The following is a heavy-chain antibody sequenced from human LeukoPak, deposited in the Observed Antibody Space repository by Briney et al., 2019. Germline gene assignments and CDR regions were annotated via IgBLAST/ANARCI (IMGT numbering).Heavy chain of an antibody. D-gene: IGHD2-2*01. CDR3: ARKYCSTTSCLFDN. Sequence: GGSLRLSCAASGFTFSDYYMSWIRKAPGKGLEWVSYISSSSSYTNYADSVKGRFTISRDNAKNSLYLQMNSLRAEDTAVYYCARKYCSTTSCLFDNWGQGTLVTVSS. V-gene: IGHV3-11*06. CDR2: ISSSSSYT. CDR1: GFTFSDYY. J-gene: IGHJ4*02.